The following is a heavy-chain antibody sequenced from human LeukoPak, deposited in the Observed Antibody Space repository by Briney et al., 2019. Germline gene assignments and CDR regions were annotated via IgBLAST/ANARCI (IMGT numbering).Heavy chain of an antibody. D-gene: IGHD2-15*01. Sequence: GGSLRLSCAASGFTFSSYWMSWVRQAPGKGLEWVANIKQDGSEKYYVGSVKGRFTISRDNAKNSLYLQMNSLRAEDTAVYYCARDNNIVVVIAAYYMDDWGKGTTVTVSS. CDR1: GFTFSSYW. J-gene: IGHJ6*03. CDR3: ARDNNIVVVIAAYYMDD. CDR2: IKQDGSEK. V-gene: IGHV3-7*01.